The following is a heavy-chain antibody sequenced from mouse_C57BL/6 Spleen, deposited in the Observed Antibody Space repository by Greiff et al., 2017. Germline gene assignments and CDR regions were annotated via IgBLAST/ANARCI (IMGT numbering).Heavy chain of an antibody. V-gene: IGHV14-4*01. J-gene: IGHJ4*01. CDR3: TKKLSYYYARDY. CDR1: GFNIKDDY. CDR2: IDPENGDT. Sequence: EVQLQQSGAELVRPGASVKLSCTASGFNIKDDYMHWVKQRPEQGLEWIGWIDPENGDTEYASKFQGKATITADTSSNTAYLQLSSLTSEDTAVYYCTKKLSYYYARDYWGQGTSVTVSS. D-gene: IGHD6-1*01.